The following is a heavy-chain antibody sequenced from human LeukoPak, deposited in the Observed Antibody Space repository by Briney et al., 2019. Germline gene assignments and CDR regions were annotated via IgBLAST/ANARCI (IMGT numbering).Heavy chain of an antibody. D-gene: IGHD3-10*01. J-gene: IGHJ4*02. CDR3: ARDYSDFGSLMAFDY. Sequence: ASVKVSCKASGYTFNSYDINWVRQAPGQGLKWMGWINPNSGGTNYAQKFQGRVTMTRDTTIRTAYMELSRLRSDDTAVYYCARDYSDFGSLMAFDYWGQGTLVTVSS. CDR2: INPNSGGT. V-gene: IGHV1-2*02. CDR1: GYTFNSYD.